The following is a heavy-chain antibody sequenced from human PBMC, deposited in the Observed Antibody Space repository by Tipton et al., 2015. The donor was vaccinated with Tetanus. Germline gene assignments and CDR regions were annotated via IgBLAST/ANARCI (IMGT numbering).Heavy chain of an antibody. J-gene: IGHJ5*02. CDR1: GGSISSSSYY. V-gene: IGHV4-39*01. Sequence: TLSLTCTVSGGSISSSSYYWGWIRQPPGKGLEWIGSIYYSGSTYYNPSLKSRVTISVDTSKNQFPLKLSSVTAADTAVYYCARHLAVTGTTEFWFDPWGQGTLVTVSS. CDR2: IYYSGST. D-gene: IGHD1-7*01. CDR3: ARHLAVTGTTEFWFDP.